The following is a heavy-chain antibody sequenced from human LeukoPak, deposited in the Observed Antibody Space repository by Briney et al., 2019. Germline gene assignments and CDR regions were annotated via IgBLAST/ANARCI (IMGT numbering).Heavy chain of an antibody. V-gene: IGHV4-4*02. Sequence: SETLSLTCAVSGGSISSSNWWSWVRQPPGKGLEWIGEIYHSGSTNYNPSLKSRVTISVDKSKNQFSLKLSSVTATDTAVYYCARASWVTTRAFDIWGQGTMVTVSS. CDR1: GGSISSSNW. J-gene: IGHJ3*02. CDR2: IYHSGST. D-gene: IGHD4-17*01. CDR3: ARASWVTTRAFDI.